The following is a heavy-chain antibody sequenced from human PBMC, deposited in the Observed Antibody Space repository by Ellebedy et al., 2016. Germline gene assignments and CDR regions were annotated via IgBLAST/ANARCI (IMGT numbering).Heavy chain of an antibody. Sequence: GESLKISCAASGFTFSSHSMYWVRQAPGKGLVWVSRISGDGSDTTYAESVKGRSTISRDNAKNTLFLQMNSLRAEDTAVYYCVRASYHFDYWGQGTLVTVSS. CDR2: ISGDGSDT. V-gene: IGHV3-74*01. CDR1: GFTFSSHS. J-gene: IGHJ4*02. CDR3: VRASYHFDY.